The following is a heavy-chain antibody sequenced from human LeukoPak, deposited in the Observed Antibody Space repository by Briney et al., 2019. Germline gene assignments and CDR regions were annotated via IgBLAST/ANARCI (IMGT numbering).Heavy chain of an antibody. J-gene: IGHJ5*02. CDR1: GYTFTGYY. Sequence: ASVKVSCKGSGYTFTGYYMHWVRQAPGQGLEWMGWINPNSGGTNYAQKFQGWVTMTRDTSISTAYMELSRLRSDDTAVYYCAKSESPSDMVRGGGANWFDPWGQGTLVTVSS. D-gene: IGHD3-10*01. CDR3: AKSESPSDMVRGGGANWFDP. V-gene: IGHV1-2*04. CDR2: INPNSGGT.